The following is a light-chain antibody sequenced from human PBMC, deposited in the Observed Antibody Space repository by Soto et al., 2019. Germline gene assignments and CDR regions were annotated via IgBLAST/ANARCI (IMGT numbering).Light chain of an antibody. CDR2: YDD. J-gene: IGLJ3*02. CDR1: SSNIGNNA. V-gene: IGLV1-36*01. CDR3: AAWDDSLSGPV. Sequence: QSVLTQPPSVSAAPGQRVTISCSGSSSNIGNNAVNWYQQLPGKAPKLVIHYDDQVPSGVSDRFSGSKSGTSASLAISALQSEDEADYYCAAWDDSLSGPVFGGGTKVTV.